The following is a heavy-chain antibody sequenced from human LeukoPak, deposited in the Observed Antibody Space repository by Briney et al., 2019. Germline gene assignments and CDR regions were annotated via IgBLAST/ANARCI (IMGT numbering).Heavy chain of an antibody. J-gene: IGHJ4*02. CDR2: ISSSGSYR. V-gene: IGHV3-21*01. CDR3: ARVVDYSKSMDY. CDR1: GFNFANHA. Sequence: GGSLRLSCAASGFNFANHAMNWVRQAPGKGLEWVSSISSSGSYRYYADSVKGRFTISRDNAKNSLYLQMSSLRAEDTAVYYCARVVDYSKSMDYWGQGTLVTVSS. D-gene: IGHD4-11*01.